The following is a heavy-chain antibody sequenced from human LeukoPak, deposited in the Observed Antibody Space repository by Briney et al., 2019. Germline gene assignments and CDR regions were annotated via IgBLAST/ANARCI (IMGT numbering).Heavy chain of an antibody. Sequence: GASVKVSCKASNYTLTSYGISWVRQAPGQGLEWMGWISAYNGYTNYAQKLQGRITVTTDTSTSTAYMELRSLRSDDTAVYYCARERSIAVAGILGYYMDVWGTGTTVTVSS. CDR1: NYTLTSYG. D-gene: IGHD6-19*01. CDR3: ARERSIAVAGILGYYMDV. J-gene: IGHJ6*03. CDR2: ISAYNGYT. V-gene: IGHV1-18*01.